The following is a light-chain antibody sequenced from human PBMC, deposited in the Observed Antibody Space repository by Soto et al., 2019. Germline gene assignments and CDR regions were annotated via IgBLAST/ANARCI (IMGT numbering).Light chain of an antibody. CDR3: SSYTSTSTLYV. Sequence: QSALTQPASVSGSPGQSITISCTGTSSDVGGYNYVSWYQQHPDKAPKLMIYEVTNRPSGVSFRFSGSKSGNTASLTISGLPPEDEAEYYCSSYTSTSTLYVFGTGTKLTVL. J-gene: IGLJ1*01. V-gene: IGLV2-14*01. CDR1: SSDVGGYNY. CDR2: EVT.